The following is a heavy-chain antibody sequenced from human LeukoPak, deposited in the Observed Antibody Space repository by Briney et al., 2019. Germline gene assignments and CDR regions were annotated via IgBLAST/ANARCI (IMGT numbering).Heavy chain of an antibody. Sequence: PSETLSLTCAVSGYSISSGYYWGWIRQPPGKGLEWIGSIYHSGSTYYNPSLKSRVTISVDTSKNQFSLKLSSVTAADTAVYYCARLGDFWSGYTFDYWGQGTLVTVSS. CDR3: ARLGDFWSGYTFDY. J-gene: IGHJ4*02. V-gene: IGHV4-38-2*01. D-gene: IGHD3-3*01. CDR2: IYHSGST. CDR1: GYSISSGYY.